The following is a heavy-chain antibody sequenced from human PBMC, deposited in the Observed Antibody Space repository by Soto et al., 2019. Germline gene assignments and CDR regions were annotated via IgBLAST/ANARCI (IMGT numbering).Heavy chain of an antibody. CDR1: GYTFTSYA. CDR2: INAGNGNT. Sequence: QVQLVQSGAEEKKPGASVKVSCKASGYTFTSYAMHWVRQAPGQRLEWMGWINAGNGNTKYSQKFQGRVTITRDAAASTADMELSSLRSEGTAVYYCARSSGYYLSDDYWGQGTLVTVSS. CDR3: ARSSGYYLSDDY. D-gene: IGHD3-22*01. V-gene: IGHV1-3*05. J-gene: IGHJ4*02.